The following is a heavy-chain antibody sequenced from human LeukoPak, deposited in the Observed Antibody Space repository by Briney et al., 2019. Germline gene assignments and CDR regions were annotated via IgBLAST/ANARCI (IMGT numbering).Heavy chain of an antibody. CDR2: IYSGGST. J-gene: IGHJ4*02. CDR1: GFTVSSNY. V-gene: IGHV3-53*01. Sequence: PGGSLRLSCAASGFTVSSNYMSWVRQAPGKGLEWVSAIYSGGSTYYADSVKGRFTISRDNSKNTLYLQMNSLRAEDTAVYYCAKSQKPDYYDSSGYYSCFDYWGQGTLVTVSS. CDR3: AKSQKPDYYDSSGYYSCFDY. D-gene: IGHD3-22*01.